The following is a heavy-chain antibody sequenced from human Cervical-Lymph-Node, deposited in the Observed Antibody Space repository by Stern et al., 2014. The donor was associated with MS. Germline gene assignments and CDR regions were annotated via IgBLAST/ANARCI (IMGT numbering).Heavy chain of an antibody. Sequence: QVQLQESGPGLVKPSQTLSLTCTVSGDSINSGSFYWSWIRQPAGKGLEWIGRIWPSGSAFYFPSLKSRPAISLDTSTNPFSLKLPSVTAADTAIYFCASGYRFFDYWGQGILVTVSS. CDR1: GDSINSGSFY. J-gene: IGHJ4*02. D-gene: IGHD5-18*01. CDR2: IWPSGSA. CDR3: ASGYRFFDY. V-gene: IGHV4-61*02.